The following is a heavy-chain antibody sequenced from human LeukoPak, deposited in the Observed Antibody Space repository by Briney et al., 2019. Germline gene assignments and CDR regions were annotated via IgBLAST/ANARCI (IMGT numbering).Heavy chain of an antibody. CDR3: ARDEAAGIAAAGNFDY. J-gene: IGHJ4*02. V-gene: IGHV4-4*07. Sequence: SETLSLTCTVSGGSISSYYWSWIRQPAGKGLEWIGRIYTSGSTNYNPSLKSRVTMSVDTSKNQFSLKLSSVTAADTAVYYCARDEAAGIAAAGNFDYWGQGTLVTVSS. CDR1: GGSISSYY. D-gene: IGHD6-13*01. CDR2: IYTSGST.